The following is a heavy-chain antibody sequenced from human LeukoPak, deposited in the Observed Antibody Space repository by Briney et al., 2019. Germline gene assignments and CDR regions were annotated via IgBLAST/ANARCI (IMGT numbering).Heavy chain of an antibody. CDR1: GFTFSIYG. CDR3: AKDGAGAAAGTGLDV. V-gene: IGHV3-30*18. J-gene: IGHJ6*04. CDR2: ISFDGNNK. D-gene: IGHD6-13*01. Sequence: GGSLTLSCAPSGFTFSIYGMHWVPDAPGEGLEWVAVISFDGNNKLYTHSVKGGFPISRDNSKNTLYLQMNSLRAEDTAVYYCAKDGAGAAAGTGLDVWGKGTTVTVSS.